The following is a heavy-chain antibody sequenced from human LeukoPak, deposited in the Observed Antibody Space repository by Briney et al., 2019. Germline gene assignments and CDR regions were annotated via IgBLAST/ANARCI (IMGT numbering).Heavy chain of an antibody. D-gene: IGHD4-17*01. CDR3: ARLSYGDYEDN. Sequence: SETLSLTCTVSGGSISSGGYYWSWIRQPPGKGLEWIGYIYYSGSTNYNPSLKSRVTISVDTSKNQFSLKLSSVTAADTAVYYCARLSYGDYEDNWGQGTLVTVSS. V-gene: IGHV4-61*08. J-gene: IGHJ4*02. CDR2: IYYSGST. CDR1: GGSISSGGYY.